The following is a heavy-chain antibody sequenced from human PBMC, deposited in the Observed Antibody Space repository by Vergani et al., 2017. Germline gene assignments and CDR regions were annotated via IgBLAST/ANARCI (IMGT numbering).Heavy chain of an antibody. CDR3: TRLPVLWFWELAIHIDY. Sequence: EVQMVQSGAEVKKPGESLKISCKGSGYSFTSYWIGWVRQMPGKGLEWMGIIYPGDSDTRYSPSFQGQVTISADQSISTAYLQWSSLKASDTAMYYCTRLPVLWFWELAIHIDYGGQGTLVTVS. J-gene: IGHJ4*02. V-gene: IGHV5-51*01. CDR2: IYPGDSDT. D-gene: IGHD3-10*01. CDR1: GYSFTSYW.